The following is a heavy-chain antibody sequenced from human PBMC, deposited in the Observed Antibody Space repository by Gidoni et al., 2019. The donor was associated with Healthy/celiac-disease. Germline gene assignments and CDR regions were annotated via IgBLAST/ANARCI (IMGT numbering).Heavy chain of an antibody. CDR3: AREDRESYYYYYMDV. D-gene: IGHD3-10*01. V-gene: IGHV4-4*07. Sequence: QLPLQAPRPGLAKPSEPLSLTSTVSGCSLSSSYWSWTRQPAGKGLEGIRRIYTSGSTNYKPSLKSRVTMSGGTSKNQCALKLRTVTAADTGVYYCAREDRESYYYYYMDVWGKGTTVTVSS. J-gene: IGHJ6*03. CDR2: IYTSGST. CDR1: GCSLSSSY.